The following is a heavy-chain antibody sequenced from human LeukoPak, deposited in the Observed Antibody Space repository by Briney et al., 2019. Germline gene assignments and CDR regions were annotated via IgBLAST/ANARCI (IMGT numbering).Heavy chain of an antibody. Sequence: GGSLRLSCAAPGFTFDDYAMHWVRQAPGKGLEWVSLISGDGGSTYYADSVRGRFTISRDNSKNSLYLQINSLRTEDTALYYCAKDITRYQLLFRASERYYYGMDVWGQGTTVTVSS. D-gene: IGHD2-2*01. V-gene: IGHV3-43*02. CDR1: GFTFDDYA. CDR3: AKDITRYQLLFRASERYYYGMDV. CDR2: ISGDGGST. J-gene: IGHJ6*02.